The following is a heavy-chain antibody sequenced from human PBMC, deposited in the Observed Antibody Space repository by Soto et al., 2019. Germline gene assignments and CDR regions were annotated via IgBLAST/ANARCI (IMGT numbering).Heavy chain of an antibody. J-gene: IGHJ6*02. D-gene: IGHD3-10*01. CDR3: ARQGFGVLHGLVDV. CDR2: ISDIAYT. CDR1: GGSITYINNHH. Sequence: PSETLSLTCTVSGGSITYINNHHGSWFRLPPGKGLEWIGYISDIAYTSYNPSLKGRVSISVDTSKNQFSLTLTSVTAADTAVYYCARQGFGVLHGLVDVWGQGTTVTVSS. V-gene: IGHV4-61*05.